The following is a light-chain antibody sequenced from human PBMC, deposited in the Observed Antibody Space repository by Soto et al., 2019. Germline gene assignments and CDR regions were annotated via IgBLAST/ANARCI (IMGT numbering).Light chain of an antibody. CDR3: QQYGTSPWT. CDR1: QSVSSSF. J-gene: IGKJ1*01. Sequence: ETVLTQSPGTLSLSPGDRATLACRASQSVSSSFFAWYQQKPDQPPRLLIYGASTRATGIPDRFSGSGSGTDFTLTISRLEPEDCAMYYCQQYGTSPWTFGQGTKVEIK. V-gene: IGKV3-20*01. CDR2: GAS.